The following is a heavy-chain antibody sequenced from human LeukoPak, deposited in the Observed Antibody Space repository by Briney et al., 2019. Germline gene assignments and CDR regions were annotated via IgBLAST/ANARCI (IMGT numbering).Heavy chain of an antibody. J-gene: IGHJ6*03. D-gene: IGHD3-10*01. Sequence: PSETLSLTCAVYVGFFSGYYWSWIRQPPGKGLEWTGEINHSGSTKYNSSLKGRVTISVDTSKNQFSLKLSSVTAADTAVYYCARGYYGSGSHCCHMDVWGKGTTITVS. CDR3: ARGYYGSGSHCCHMDV. CDR2: INHSGST. CDR1: VGFFSGYY. V-gene: IGHV4-34*01.